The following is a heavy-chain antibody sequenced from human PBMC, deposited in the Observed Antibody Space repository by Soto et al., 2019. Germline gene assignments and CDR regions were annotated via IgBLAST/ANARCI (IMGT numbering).Heavy chain of an antibody. CDR2: TYYRSKWYN. D-gene: IGHD6-13*01. CDR1: GDSVSSNNAA. Sequence: QTLSLTCAISGDSVSSNNAAWNWIRQSPSRGPEWLGRTYYRSKWYNDYAPSVKSRITINPDTSKNQFSLQLKSVTPEDTAVYFCARGALNEYSSSWDGPVGYFDHWGQGTLVTVSS. J-gene: IGHJ4*02. CDR3: ARGALNEYSSSWDGPVGYFDH. V-gene: IGHV6-1*01.